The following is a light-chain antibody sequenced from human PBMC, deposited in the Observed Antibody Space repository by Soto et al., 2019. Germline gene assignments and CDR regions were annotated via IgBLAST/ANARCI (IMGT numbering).Light chain of an antibody. CDR1: SSDVGGYYY. V-gene: IGLV2-14*01. J-gene: IGLJ1*01. Sequence: QSALTQPASVSGSPGQSIPISCTGTSSDVGGYYYVSWYQHHPGKAPKLMIYQVSNRPSGVSNRFSGSKSGNTASLTISGLQAEDEADYDCSSYTSSNTFYVFGTGTKLTVL. CDR2: QVS. CDR3: SSYTSSNTFYV.